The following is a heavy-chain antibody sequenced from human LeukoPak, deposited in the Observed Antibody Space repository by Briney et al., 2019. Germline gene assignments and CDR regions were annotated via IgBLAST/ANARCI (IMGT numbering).Heavy chain of an antibody. D-gene: IGHD5-18*01. J-gene: IGHJ4*02. CDR1: GFTVSDNY. CDR2: IYSDGST. V-gene: IGHV3-66*01. Sequence: GGSLRLSCAASGFTVSDNYMSWVRQAPGKGLEWVSVIYSDGSTYYADSVKGRFTISRDNSKNTVYLQMNSLRAEDTAVYYCARDPRYDYGYDYWGQGTLVTVSS. CDR3: ARDPRYDYGYDY.